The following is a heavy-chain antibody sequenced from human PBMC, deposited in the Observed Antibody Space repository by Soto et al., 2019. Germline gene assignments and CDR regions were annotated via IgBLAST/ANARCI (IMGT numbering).Heavy chain of an antibody. V-gene: IGHV3-30-3*01. CDR1: GFTFNHYA. Sequence: QVQLVESGGDVVQPGRSLRLSCATSGFTFNHYAIHWVRQSPGKGLEWVAVISHDGTTKFYVDSVKGRFTISRDSSKNTVYLQMSSLRAEDTAMYYCAKDSPYMDYWGQGTLVTVSS. J-gene: IGHJ4*02. CDR3: AKDSPYMDY. CDR2: ISHDGTTK. D-gene: IGHD3-16*01.